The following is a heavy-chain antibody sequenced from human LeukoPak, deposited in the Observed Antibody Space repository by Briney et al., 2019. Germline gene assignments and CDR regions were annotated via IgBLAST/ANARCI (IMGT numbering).Heavy chain of an antibody. CDR2: INHSGSI. Sequence: KPSETLSLTCAVYGGSFSGYYWSWIRQPPGKGLEWIGEINHSGSINYNPSLKSRVTISVDTSKNQFSLKLSSVTAADTAVYYCARGRPGWYGFDYWGQGTLVTVSS. V-gene: IGHV4-34*01. CDR1: GGSFSGYY. CDR3: ARGRPGWYGFDY. D-gene: IGHD6-19*01. J-gene: IGHJ4*02.